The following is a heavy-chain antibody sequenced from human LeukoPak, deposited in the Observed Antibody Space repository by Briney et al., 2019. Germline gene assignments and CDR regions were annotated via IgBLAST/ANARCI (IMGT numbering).Heavy chain of an antibody. CDR1: GDSVSSNSAA. D-gene: IGHD5-24*01. J-gene: IGHJ4*02. CDR2: TYYRSKWYN. V-gene: IGHV6-1*01. CDR3: ARQFANYMAY. Sequence: SQTLSLTCAISGDSVSSNSAAWHWIRKSPSRGLEWLGRTYYRSKWYNEYAVSVKSRIIINPDTFKNQFSLQLNFVTPEDTAVYYCARQFANYMAYWGQGTLVTVSS.